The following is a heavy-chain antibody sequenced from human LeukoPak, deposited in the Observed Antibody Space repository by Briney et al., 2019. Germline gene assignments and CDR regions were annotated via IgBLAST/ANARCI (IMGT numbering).Heavy chain of an antibody. CDR1: GYTFTSYG. J-gene: IGHJ3*02. D-gene: IGHD3-10*01. V-gene: IGHV1-18*01. CDR2: ISAYNGNT. CDR3: ARDLSHYYGSGSPDAFDI. Sequence: GASVKVSCKASGYTFTSYGISWVRQAPGQGLEWMGWISAYNGNTNYAQKLQGGVTMTTDTSTSTAYMELRSLRSDDTAVYYCARDLSHYYGSGSPDAFDIWGQGTMVTVSS.